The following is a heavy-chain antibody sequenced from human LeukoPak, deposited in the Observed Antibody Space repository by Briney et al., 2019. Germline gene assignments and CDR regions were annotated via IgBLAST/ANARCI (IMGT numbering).Heavy chain of an antibody. CDR3: ARAYDILTGDGLDY. CDR2: ISSGSSYI. D-gene: IGHD3-9*01. V-gene: IGHV3-21*01. J-gene: IGHJ4*02. Sequence: PGGSLRLSCAASGFTFSSYSMNWVRQAPGKGLEWVSSISSGSSYIYYADSVKGRFTISRDNDKNSLYLQMNSLRAEDTAVYYCARAYDILTGDGLDYWGQGTLVTVSS. CDR1: GFTFSSYS.